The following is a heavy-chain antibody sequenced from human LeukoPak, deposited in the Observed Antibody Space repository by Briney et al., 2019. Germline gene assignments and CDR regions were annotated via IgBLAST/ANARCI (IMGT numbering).Heavy chain of an antibody. J-gene: IGHJ3*02. Sequence: ASVKVSCKASGYTFTSYDINWVRQATGQGLEWMGWMSPKSGNTGYAQKFQGRVTMTRSTSISIAYMELSSLRSEDTAVYYCARSDYGDLHDAFDIWGQGTMVTVSS. CDR3: ARSDYGDLHDAFDI. D-gene: IGHD4-17*01. CDR1: GYTFTSYD. CDR2: MSPKSGNT. V-gene: IGHV1-8*01.